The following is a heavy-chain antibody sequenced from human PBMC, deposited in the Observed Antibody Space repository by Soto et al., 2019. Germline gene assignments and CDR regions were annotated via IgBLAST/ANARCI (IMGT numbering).Heavy chain of an antibody. CDR2: IIPIFGTA. CDR3: ARNPLGCSTSCYHYYYYGMDV. J-gene: IGHJ6*02. CDR1: GGTFSSYA. D-gene: IGHD2-2*01. Sequence: ASVKVSCKASGGTFSSYAISWVRQAPGQGLEWMGGIIPIFGTANYAQKFQGRVTITADESTSTAYMELSSLRSEDTAVYYCARNPLGCSTSCYHYYYYGMDVWGQGTTVTVSS. V-gene: IGHV1-69*13.